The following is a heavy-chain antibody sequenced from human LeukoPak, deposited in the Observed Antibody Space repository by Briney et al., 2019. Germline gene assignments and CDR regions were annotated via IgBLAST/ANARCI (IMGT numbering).Heavy chain of an antibody. V-gene: IGHV4-30-2*01. Sequence: SQTLSLTCAVSGGSISSGGYSWSWIRQPPGKGLEWIGYIYYSGSTYYNPSLKSRVTISVDRSKNQFSLKLSSVTAADTAVYYCARDNVAYCGGDCYDYWGQGTLVTVSS. CDR2: IYYSGST. D-gene: IGHD2-21*01. J-gene: IGHJ4*02. CDR1: GGSISSGGYS. CDR3: ARDNVAYCGGDCYDY.